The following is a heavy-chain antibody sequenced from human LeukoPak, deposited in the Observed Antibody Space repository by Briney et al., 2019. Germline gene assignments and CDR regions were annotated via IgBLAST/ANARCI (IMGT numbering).Heavy chain of an antibody. CDR3: ARNRNYYDSSGYCYYYRGLDV. CDR1: GFTFSSYW. Sequence: GGSLRLSCVASGFTFSSYWMSWVRQAPGKGLEWVANIKQDGSENYYVDSVKGRFTISRDNAKNSLYLQMNSLRVEDTAVYYCARNRNYYDSSGYCYYYRGLDVWGQGTTVTVSS. V-gene: IGHV3-7*01. J-gene: IGHJ6*02. D-gene: IGHD3-22*01. CDR2: IKQDGSEN.